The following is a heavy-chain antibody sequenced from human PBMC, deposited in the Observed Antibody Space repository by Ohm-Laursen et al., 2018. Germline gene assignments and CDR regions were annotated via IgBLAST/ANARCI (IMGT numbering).Heavy chain of an antibody. CDR1: GFTFSDYY. CDR2: ISSSGTTK. CDR3: ARDPVRGLTDY. J-gene: IGHJ4*02. V-gene: IGHV3-11*04. D-gene: IGHD3-16*01. Sequence: SLRLSCAASGFTFSDYYMSWIRQAPGKGLEWLSYISSSGTTKYYADSVKGRFTISRDNANKSLYLQMNSLRAEDTAVYHCARDPVRGLTDYWGQGTLVTVSS.